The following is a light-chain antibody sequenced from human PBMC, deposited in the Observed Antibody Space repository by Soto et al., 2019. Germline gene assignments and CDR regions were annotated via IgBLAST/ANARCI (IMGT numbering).Light chain of an antibody. CDR1: TSNIGSGYD. CDR3: QSYDSRLSGYV. V-gene: IGLV1-40*01. J-gene: IGLJ1*01. Sequence: QSVLTQPPSVSGAPGQRVTIPCTGTTSNIGSGYDVHWYQQLPGTAPKVLIYGNNNRPSGVPGRFSASKSGTSASLAITGLQAEDEADYYYQSYDSRLSGYVFGTGTKLTVL. CDR2: GNN.